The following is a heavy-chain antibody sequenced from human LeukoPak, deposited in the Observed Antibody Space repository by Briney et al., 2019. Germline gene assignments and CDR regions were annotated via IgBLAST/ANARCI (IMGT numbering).Heavy chain of an antibody. CDR3: ARARGYSYNPLVDY. D-gene: IGHD5-18*01. V-gene: IGHV3-7*04. CDR1: GFTFSGYW. CDR2: IKQDGGEF. J-gene: IGHJ4*02. Sequence: GGSLRLSCVASGFTFSGYWMSWVRQAPGEGLEWVANIKQDGGEFYYVDAVKGRFTISRDNAKNSLYLQMNRLRVDDAAVYYSARARGYSYNPLVDYWGQGTLVTVSS.